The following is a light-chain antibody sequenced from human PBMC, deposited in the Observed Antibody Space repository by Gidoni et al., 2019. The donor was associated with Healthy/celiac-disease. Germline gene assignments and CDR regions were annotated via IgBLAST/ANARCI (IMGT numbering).Light chain of an antibody. CDR3: QAWDSSTAWV. J-gene: IGLJ1*01. CDR2: QDS. Sequence: SYELTQPPSVSVSPGQTASITCSGDKLWDKYACWYQQKPGQSPVLVIYQDSKRPSGIPERFSGSNSGNTATLTISGTQAMDEADYYCQAWDSSTAWVFGTGTKVTVL. V-gene: IGLV3-1*01. CDR1: KLWDKY.